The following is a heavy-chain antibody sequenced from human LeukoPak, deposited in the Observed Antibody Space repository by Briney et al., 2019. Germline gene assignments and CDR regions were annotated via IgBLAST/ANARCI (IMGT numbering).Heavy chain of an antibody. CDR3: AKGVDNTGRLRWFDS. Sequence: PGGSLRLSCAASGFTFSNYALTWVRQTPGKGLEWVSTISGRGSDRFYADALKGRVTISRDNSKNTMYLQMNSLRIEDTAFYYCAKGVDNTGRLRWFDSWGQGTLVTVSS. CDR2: ISGRGSDR. V-gene: IGHV3-23*01. D-gene: IGHD1-1*01. CDR1: GFTFSNYA. J-gene: IGHJ5*01.